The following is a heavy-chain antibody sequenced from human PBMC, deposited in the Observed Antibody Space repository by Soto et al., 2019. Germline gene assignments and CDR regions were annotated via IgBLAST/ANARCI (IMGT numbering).Heavy chain of an antibody. V-gene: IGHV1-24*01. J-gene: IGHJ3*02. Sequence: ASVKVSCKVSGYTLTELSMHWVRQAPGKGLEWMGGFDPEDGETIYAQKFQGRVTITEDTSKDTAYMELSSLRSEDTAVYYCVTGIRSFGVVVVAFDIWGQGTMVTVSS. CDR3: VTGIRSFGVVVVAFDI. D-gene: IGHD3-3*01. CDR1: GYTLTELS. CDR2: FDPEDGET.